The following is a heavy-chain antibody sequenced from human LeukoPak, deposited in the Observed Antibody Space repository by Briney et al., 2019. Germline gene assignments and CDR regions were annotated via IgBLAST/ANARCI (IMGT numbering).Heavy chain of an antibody. CDR1: GGSISSSSYY. CDR2: IYYSGST. Sequence: SEALSLTCTVSGGSISSSSYYWSWIRQPPGKGLEWIGYIYYSGSTNYNPSLKSRVTISVDTSKNQFSLKLSSVTAADTAVYYCARVYYSSSYDYWYFDLWGRGTLVTVSS. D-gene: IGHD6-13*01. CDR3: ARVYYSSSYDYWYFDL. V-gene: IGHV4-61*01. J-gene: IGHJ2*01.